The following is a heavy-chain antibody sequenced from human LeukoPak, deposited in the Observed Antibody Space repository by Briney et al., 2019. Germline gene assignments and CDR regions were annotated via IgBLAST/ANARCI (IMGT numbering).Heavy chain of an antibody. J-gene: IGHJ4*02. CDR3: ATYSSGWYGVRY. CDR2: ISSSSSYI. Sequence: PGGSLRLSCAASGFTFSSYSMNWVRQAPGKGLERVSSISSSSSYIYYADSVKGRFTISRDNAKNTLFLQMNSLRAEDTAVYYCATYSSGWYGVRYWGQGTLVTVSS. V-gene: IGHV3-21*01. CDR1: GFTFSSYS. D-gene: IGHD6-19*01.